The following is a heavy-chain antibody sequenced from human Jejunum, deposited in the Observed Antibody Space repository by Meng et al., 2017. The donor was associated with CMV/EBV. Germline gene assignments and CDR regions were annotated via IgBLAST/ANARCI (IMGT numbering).Heavy chain of an antibody. CDR2: ITVSATYI. CDR3: ARTRSGHVY. CDR1: AFSLISSS. V-gene: IGHV3-21*01. Sequence: SCSTSAFSLISSSMRWVRQAPGKVLVWVSTITVSATYIYYADSVKGRFTISRDNVKDSVYLQMNSLRADDTAVYYCARTRSGHVYWGQGTLVTVSS. J-gene: IGHJ4*02.